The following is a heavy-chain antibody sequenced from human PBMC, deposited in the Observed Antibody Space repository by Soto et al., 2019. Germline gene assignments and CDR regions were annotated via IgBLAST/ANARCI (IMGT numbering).Heavy chain of an antibody. D-gene: IGHD2-15*01. J-gene: IGHJ4*02. CDR1: GFTFSSYG. V-gene: IGHV3-30*03. Sequence: QVQLVESGGGVVQPGRSLRLSCAASGFTFSSYGMHWVRQAPGKGLEWVAVISYDGSNKYYADSVKGRFTISGDNSKNTLYLQMNSLRAEDTAVYYCASAFRVVVVAAPLDYWGQGTLVTVSS. CDR2: ISYDGSNK. CDR3: ASAFRVVVVAAPLDY.